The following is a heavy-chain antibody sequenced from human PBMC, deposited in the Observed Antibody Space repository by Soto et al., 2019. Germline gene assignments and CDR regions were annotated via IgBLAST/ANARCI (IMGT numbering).Heavy chain of an antibody. V-gene: IGHV4-31*03. J-gene: IGHJ3*02. CDR1: GGSISSGGYY. D-gene: IGHD5-18*01. CDR2: FFYSGST. CDR3: AGEVGGYSYGSHAFDI. Sequence: SETLSLTCTVSGGSISSGGYYWSWIRQHPGKGFVWIGYFFYSGSTYYTPSFKIRFTFSLDTFKNQFSLKLSFVTAADTAFYYCAGEVGGYSYGSHAFDIWGQGTMVTVS.